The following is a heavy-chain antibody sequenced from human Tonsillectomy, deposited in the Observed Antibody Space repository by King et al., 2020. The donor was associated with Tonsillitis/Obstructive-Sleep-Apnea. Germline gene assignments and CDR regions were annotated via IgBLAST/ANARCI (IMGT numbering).Heavy chain of an antibody. CDR1: GGSFSGYY. Sequence: VQLQQWGAGLLKPSETLSLTCSVYGGSFSGYYWSWIRQPPGKGPEWIGEINHSGSTTYNPSLKSRVTISVDTSKNQFSLKLISVTAADTAVYYCASSEGPAASYWGQGTLVTVSS. J-gene: IGHJ4*02. V-gene: IGHV4-34*01. CDR2: INHSGST. CDR3: ASSEGPAASY. D-gene: IGHD2-15*01.